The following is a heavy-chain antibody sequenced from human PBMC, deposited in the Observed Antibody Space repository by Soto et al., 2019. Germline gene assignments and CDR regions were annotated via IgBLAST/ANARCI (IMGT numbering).Heavy chain of an antibody. CDR3: ARGPDPTYFDY. Sequence: QVQLVQSGGEVAKPGASVKVSCKASGYTFTNYGINWVRQAPGLGLEWMGWINVYNGKTNYAQKFQARVTMTTDTSTNSVYIELRSLRSDDTAVYYCARGPDPTYFDYWGQGTLVIVSS. CDR2: INVYNGKT. J-gene: IGHJ4*02. CDR1: GYTFTNYG. V-gene: IGHV1-18*01.